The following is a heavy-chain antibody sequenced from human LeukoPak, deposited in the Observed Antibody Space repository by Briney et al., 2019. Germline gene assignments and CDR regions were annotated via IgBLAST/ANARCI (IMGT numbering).Heavy chain of an antibody. CDR1: GFTVGSTY. CDR2: IYSGGST. D-gene: IGHD1-26*01. J-gene: IGHJ4*02. CDR3: ATSLDLDSVGAFDY. V-gene: IGHV3-66*01. Sequence: GGSLRLSCAASGFTVGSTYMSWVRQAPGKGLEWVSLIYSGGSTYYADSVKGSFTISRNSFKNTLYLQMNSLRAEDTAVYYCATSLDLDSVGAFDYWGQGTLVTVFS.